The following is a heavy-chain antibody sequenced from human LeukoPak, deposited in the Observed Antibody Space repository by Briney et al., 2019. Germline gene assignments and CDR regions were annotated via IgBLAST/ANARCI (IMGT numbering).Heavy chain of an antibody. J-gene: IGHJ5*02. CDR3: ARRQPYGSGSYPRWFDP. V-gene: IGHV4-34*01. CDR1: GGSFSGYY. CDR2: INHSGST. D-gene: IGHD3-10*01. Sequence: SETLSLTCAVYGGSFSGYYWSWIRQPPGKGLEWIGEINHSGSTNYNPSLKSRVTISVDTSKNQFSLKLSSVTAADTAVYYCARRQPYGSGSYPRWFDPWGQGTLVTVSS.